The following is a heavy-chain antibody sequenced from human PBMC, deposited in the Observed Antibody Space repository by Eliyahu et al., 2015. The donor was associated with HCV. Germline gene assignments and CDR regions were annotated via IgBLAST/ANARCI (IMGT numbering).Heavy chain of an antibody. CDR1: GYTFXNFG. D-gene: IGHD2-15*01. CDR2: SAVNGDT. J-gene: IGHJ4*02. V-gene: IGHV1-18*01. Sequence: QVQLVQSGPEVKTPGAPXTVSCEXXGYTFXNFGVGWVRQAPGHXLEWMGWSAVNGDTNYVQKLQGRVTMTTEASTNTAYMELRSLRSDDTAIYYCARICSGGGCNFRPDNWGQGTLVTVSS. CDR3: ARICSGGGCNFRPDN.